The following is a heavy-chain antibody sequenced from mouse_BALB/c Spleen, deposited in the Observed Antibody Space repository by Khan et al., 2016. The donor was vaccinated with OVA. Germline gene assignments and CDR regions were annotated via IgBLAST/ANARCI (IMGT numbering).Heavy chain of an antibody. CDR3: ARGNTASYWYFDV. D-gene: IGHD1-2*01. J-gene: IGHJ1*01. CDR2: IHPSDSET. Sequence: QVQLQQPGAELVRPGASVKLSCKASGYSFTSYWMNWVKQRPGQGLEWIGIIHPSDSETRLNQKFKDKATLTVDKSSSTAYMQLSSPTSDDSVVYYCARGNTASYWYFDVWGAGTTVTVSS. CDR1: GYSFTSYW. V-gene: IGHV1-61*01.